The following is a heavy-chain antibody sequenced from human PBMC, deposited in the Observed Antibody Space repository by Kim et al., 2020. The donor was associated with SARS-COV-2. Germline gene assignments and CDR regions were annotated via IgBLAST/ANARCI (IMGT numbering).Heavy chain of an antibody. Sequence: SVEGRFTISRNNAKNSLYLQMNSLRAEDTALYYCAKLGQWPGAYYYGMDVWGQGTTVTVSS. J-gene: IGHJ6*02. CDR3: AKLGQWPGAYYYGMDV. D-gene: IGHD6-19*01. V-gene: IGHV3-9*01.